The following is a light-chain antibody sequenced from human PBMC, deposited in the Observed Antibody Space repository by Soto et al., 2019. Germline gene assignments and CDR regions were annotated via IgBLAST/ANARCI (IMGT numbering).Light chain of an antibody. J-gene: IGKJ1*01. CDR2: GAS. Sequence: EIVMTQSPATLSVSPRERATLSCRASQSVSSDLAWYQQKPGQAPRLLIYGASTRATGIPARFSGSGSGTEFTLTISSLQSEDFAVYYCHQYDNWPRTFGQGTKVEIK. CDR3: HQYDNWPRT. V-gene: IGKV3-15*01. CDR1: QSVSSD.